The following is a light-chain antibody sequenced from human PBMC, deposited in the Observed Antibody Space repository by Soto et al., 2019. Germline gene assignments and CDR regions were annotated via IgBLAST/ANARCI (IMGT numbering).Light chain of an antibody. CDR2: GAS. CDR1: QSVGSN. CDR3: QQYKIWPEG. J-gene: IGKJ4*01. Sequence: EIVMTQSPATLSVSPGERDALSCRASQSVGSNLAWYQQKPGQAPRLLIYGASTRATAIPARFSGSGSGTEFTLTISSLQSEDFAIYYCQQYKIWPEGFGGGTKVDIK. V-gene: IGKV3-15*01.